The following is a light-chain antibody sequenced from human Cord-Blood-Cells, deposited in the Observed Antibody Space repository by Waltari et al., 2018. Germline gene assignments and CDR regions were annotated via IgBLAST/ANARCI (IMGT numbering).Light chain of an antibody. CDR3: CSYAGSSYVV. Sequence: QSALTQPASVSGSPGQSITISCTGTSSDVGSYNLVSWYQQHPGKAPKLRIYEGSKPPSGVSNRFSGSKSGNTASLTIPGLQAEDEADYYCCSYAGSSYVVFGGGTKLTVL. CDR1: SSDVGSYNL. CDR2: EGS. V-gene: IGLV2-23*01. J-gene: IGLJ2*01.